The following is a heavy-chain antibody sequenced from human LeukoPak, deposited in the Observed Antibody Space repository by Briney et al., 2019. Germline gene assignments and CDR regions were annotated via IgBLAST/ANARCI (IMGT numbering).Heavy chain of an antibody. CDR3: ARGMIAAAGASNWFDP. D-gene: IGHD6-13*01. CDR2: ISSSSSYI. V-gene: IGHV3-21*01. Sequence: GGSLRLSXAASGFTFSSYSMNWVRQAPGKGLEWVSSISSSSSYIYYADSVRGRFTISRDNAKNSLYLQMNSLRAEDTAVYYCARGMIAAAGASNWFDPWGQGTLVTVSS. CDR1: GFTFSSYS. J-gene: IGHJ5*02.